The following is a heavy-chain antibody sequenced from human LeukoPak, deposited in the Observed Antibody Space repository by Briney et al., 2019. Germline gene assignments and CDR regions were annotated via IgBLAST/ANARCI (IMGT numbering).Heavy chain of an antibody. CDR3: ARDWAYYYDSSP. Sequence: KAGGSLRLSCVASGFPFSSYWMTWVRQAPGKGLEWVSSISSSSSYIYYADSVKGRFTISRDNAKNSLYLQMNSLRAEDTAVYYCARDWAYYYDSSPWGQGTLVTVSS. J-gene: IGHJ5*02. V-gene: IGHV3-21*01. CDR1: GFPFSSYW. D-gene: IGHD3-22*01. CDR2: ISSSSSYI.